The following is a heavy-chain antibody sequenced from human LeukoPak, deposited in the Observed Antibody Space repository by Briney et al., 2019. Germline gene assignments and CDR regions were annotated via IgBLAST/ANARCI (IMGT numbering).Heavy chain of an antibody. CDR2: ISSSSSYI. J-gene: IGHJ4*02. Sequence: GGSLRLSCAASGFTFSDYYMSWIRQAPGKGLEWVSSISSSSSYIYYADSVKGRFTISRDNAKNSLYLQMNSLRAEDTAVYYCARAPAGRGYSVHFDYWGQGTLVTVSS. D-gene: IGHD5-12*01. CDR3: ARAPAGRGYSVHFDY. CDR1: GFTFSDYY. V-gene: IGHV3-11*06.